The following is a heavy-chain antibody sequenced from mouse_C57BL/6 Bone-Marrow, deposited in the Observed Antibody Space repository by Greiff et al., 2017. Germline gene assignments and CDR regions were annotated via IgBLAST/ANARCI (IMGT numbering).Heavy chain of an antibody. V-gene: IGHV1-50*01. J-gene: IGHJ3*01. Sequence: QVQLQQPGAELVKPGASVKLSCKASGYTFTSYWMQWVKHRPGQGLEWIGEIDPSDSYTNYNQKFKGKATLTVDTSSSTAYMQLSSLTSEDSAVYYCASSRAWFAYWGQGTLVTVSA. D-gene: IGHD1-1*01. CDR1: GYTFTSYW. CDR2: IDPSDSYT. CDR3: ASSRAWFAY.